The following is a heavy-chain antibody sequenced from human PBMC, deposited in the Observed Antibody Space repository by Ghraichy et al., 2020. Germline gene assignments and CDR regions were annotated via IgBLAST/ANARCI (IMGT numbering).Heavy chain of an antibody. V-gene: IGHV4-39*01. D-gene: IGHD3-9*01. CDR1: GGSITSSNYY. CDR2: IYYSGST. CDR3: ARHAVRYFDWSDHYYGMDV. J-gene: IGHJ6*02. Sequence: SETLSLTCTVSGGSITSSNYYWGWIRQPPGKGLEWIGTIYYSGSTYYNPSLKSRVTISVDTFNSQFSLKLSSVTAADTAVYYCARHAVRYFDWSDHYYGMDVWGQGTTVTVSS.